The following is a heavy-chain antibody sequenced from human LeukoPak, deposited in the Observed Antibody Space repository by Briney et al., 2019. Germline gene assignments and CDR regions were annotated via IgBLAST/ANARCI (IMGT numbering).Heavy chain of an antibody. CDR3: ARDCGGDCSDAFDI. V-gene: IGHV3-53*01. D-gene: IGHD2-21*02. CDR1: GFTVSNNY. CDR2: IYSGGST. J-gene: IGHJ3*02. Sequence: PGGSLRLSCAASGFTVSNNYMSWVRQAPGKGLEWVSVIYSGGSTDYADSVKGRFTISRHNSKNTLYLQMNSLRAEDTAVYYCARDCGGDCSDAFDIWGQGTMVTVSS.